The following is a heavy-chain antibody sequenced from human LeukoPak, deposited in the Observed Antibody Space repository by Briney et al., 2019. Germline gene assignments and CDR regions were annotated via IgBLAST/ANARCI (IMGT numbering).Heavy chain of an antibody. V-gene: IGHV3-64*01. CDR3: AREGDIVATRYFDY. CDR1: GFTFSSYA. D-gene: IGHD5-12*01. J-gene: IGHJ4*02. Sequence: GGSLRLSCAASGFTFSSYAMHWVRQAPGKGLEYVSAISSNGGSTYYANSVKGRFTISRDNAKNSLYLQMNSLRAEDTAVYYCAREGDIVATRYFDYWGQGTLVTVSS. CDR2: ISSNGGST.